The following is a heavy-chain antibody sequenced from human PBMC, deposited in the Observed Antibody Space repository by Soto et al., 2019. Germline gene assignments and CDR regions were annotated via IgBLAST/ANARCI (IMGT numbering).Heavy chain of an antibody. V-gene: IGHV4-30-4*01. Sequence: QVQLQESGPGLVKPSQTLSLTCTVSGGSISSGDYYWSWIRQPPGKGLEWIGYIYYSGSTYYNPSLKSRVTISVDTSKNQFSLKLSSVTAADTAVNYCASPGYGSGSYYNAPFGYWGQGTLVTVSS. CDR2: IYYSGST. J-gene: IGHJ4*02. CDR3: ASPGYGSGSYYNAPFGY. CDR1: GGSISSGDYY. D-gene: IGHD3-10*01.